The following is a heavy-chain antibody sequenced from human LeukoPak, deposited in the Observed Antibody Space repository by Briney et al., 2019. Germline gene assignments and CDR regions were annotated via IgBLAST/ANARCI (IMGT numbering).Heavy chain of an antibody. CDR3: ARSGSYSDFMDV. CDR2: INCHSGDT. D-gene: IGHD1-26*01. J-gene: IGHJ6*04. V-gene: IGHV1-2*02. CDR1: GYTFTDYY. Sequence: ASVKVSCKASGYTFTDYYVHWVRQAPGQGLEWMGWINCHSGDTNYGQRFQGRVTMTTDTSTSTAYMELRSLRSDGTAVYYCARSGSYSDFMDVWGKGTTVTVSS.